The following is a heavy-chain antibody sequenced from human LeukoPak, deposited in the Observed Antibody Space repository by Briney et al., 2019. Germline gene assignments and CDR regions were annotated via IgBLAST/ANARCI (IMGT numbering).Heavy chain of an antibody. CDR2: INPSSGGT. J-gene: IGHJ4*02. V-gene: IGHV1-2*02. D-gene: IGHD1-1*01. CDR3: ARDTWNDLHYFDY. CDR1: GYTFTGYY. Sequence: ASVKVSCKASGYTFTGYYMHWVRQAPGQGLEWMGWINPSSGGTNYAQKFQGRVTMTRDTSISTAYMELSRLRSDDTAVYYCARDTWNDLHYFDYWGQGTLVTVSS.